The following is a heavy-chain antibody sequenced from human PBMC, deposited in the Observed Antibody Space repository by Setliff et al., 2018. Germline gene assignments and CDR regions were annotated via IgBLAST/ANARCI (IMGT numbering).Heavy chain of an antibody. V-gene: IGHV1-3*01. CDR2: INAGNGNT. CDR1: GYTFTSYA. CDR3: ARSTVTQIFYYGMDV. Sequence: ASVKVSCKASGYTFTSYAMHWVRQAPGQRLEWMGWINAGNGNTKYSQKFQGRVTITRDTSASTAYMELRSLRSDDTAVYYCARSTVTQIFYYGMDVWGQGTTVTVSS. D-gene: IGHD4-17*01. J-gene: IGHJ6*02.